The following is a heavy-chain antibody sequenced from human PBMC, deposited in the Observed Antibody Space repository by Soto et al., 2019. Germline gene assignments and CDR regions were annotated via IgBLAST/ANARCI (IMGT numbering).Heavy chain of an antibody. CDR1: GYRFASYG. CDR2: IYPGDSDT. Sequence: GESVTISCQVSGYRFASYGIVWVLQMPGKDLEWMGMIYPGDSDTRYSPSFQGQVTISADKSLRTAYLQWTSLKASDTALYYCARTRSFTLGFYYDGMDVWGQGTTVTGSS. V-gene: IGHV5-51*01. J-gene: IGHJ6*01. CDR3: ARTRSFTLGFYYDGMDV. D-gene: IGHD6-6*01.